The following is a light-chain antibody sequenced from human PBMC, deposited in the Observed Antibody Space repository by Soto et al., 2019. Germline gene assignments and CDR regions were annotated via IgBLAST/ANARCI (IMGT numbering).Light chain of an antibody. CDR2: LNSDGSH. CDR3: QTWGNGIVV. CDR1: SGHSSYT. Sequence: QLVLTQSPSASASLGASVKLTCTLSSGHSSYTIAWHQQQPEKGPRYLMNLNSDGSHNKGDGIPDRFSGSTSGAERYLTISSLRSEDEADYYCQTWGNGIVVFGGGTKLTVL. V-gene: IGLV4-69*01. J-gene: IGLJ2*01.